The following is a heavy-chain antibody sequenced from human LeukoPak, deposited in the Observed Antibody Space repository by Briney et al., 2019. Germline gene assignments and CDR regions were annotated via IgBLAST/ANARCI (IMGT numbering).Heavy chain of an antibody. CDR1: GYTFTSYG. V-gene: IGHV1-18*01. D-gene: IGHD3-3*01. J-gene: IGHJ5*02. CDR2: ISAYNGNT. CDR3: ARLGNYDFWSGPESDNWFDP. Sequence: ASVKVSCKASGYTFTSYGISWVRQAPGQGLEWMGWISAYNGNTNYAQELQGRVTMTTDTSTSTAYMELGSLRSDDTAVYYCARLGNYDFWSGPESDNWFDPWGQGTLVTVSS.